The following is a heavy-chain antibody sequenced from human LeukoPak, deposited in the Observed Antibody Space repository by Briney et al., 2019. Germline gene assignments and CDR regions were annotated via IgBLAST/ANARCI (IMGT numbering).Heavy chain of an antibody. Sequence: GASVKVSCKVSGYTLTGLSMNWVRQAPGQGLEWMGGFNPEDGVTIYAQKFQGRVTMTEDTSTDTAYMELSSLRSEDTAVYYCATLALLEQGYCGGDCYLDYWGQGTLVTVSS. CDR2: FNPEDGVT. CDR3: ATLALLEQGYCGGDCYLDY. CDR1: GYTLTGLS. V-gene: IGHV1-24*01. D-gene: IGHD2-21*02. J-gene: IGHJ4*02.